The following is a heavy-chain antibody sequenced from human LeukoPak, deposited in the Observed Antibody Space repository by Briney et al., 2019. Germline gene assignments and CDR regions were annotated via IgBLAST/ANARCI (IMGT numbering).Heavy chain of an antibody. D-gene: IGHD6-13*01. Sequence: SETLSLTCTVYGGSFSGYYWSWIRQPPGKGLEWIGYIYYSGSTNYNPSLKSRVTISVDTSKNQFSLKLSSVTAADTAVYYCARDVRGAAADAFDIWGQGTMVTVSS. V-gene: IGHV4-59*01. CDR2: IYYSGST. J-gene: IGHJ3*02. CDR1: GGSFSGYY. CDR3: ARDVRGAAADAFDI.